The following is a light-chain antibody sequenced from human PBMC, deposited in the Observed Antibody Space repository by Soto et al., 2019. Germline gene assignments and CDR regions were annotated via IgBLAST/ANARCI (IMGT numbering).Light chain of an antibody. V-gene: IGLV2-14*01. CDR1: SSDIGGYDY. Sequence: QSALTQPASVSGSPGQSITISCTGTSSDIGGYDYVSWYQQHPGKAPKLMIYEVSNRPSGVSNRFSGSKSGNTASLTISGLHAEDEADYYCTSYTSSSTNYVFGPGTKVTVL. CDR3: TSYTSSSTNYV. J-gene: IGLJ1*01. CDR2: EVS.